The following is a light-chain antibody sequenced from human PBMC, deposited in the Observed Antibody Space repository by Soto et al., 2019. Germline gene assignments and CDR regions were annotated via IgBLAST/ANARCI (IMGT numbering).Light chain of an antibody. V-gene: IGKV3-20*01. CDR3: QQYGSSGT. CDR1: QGVSNNY. CDR2: GAS. Sequence: EIELTQSPCTLSPSKGERATLSCRASQGVSNNYLAWYQQKPGQAPRLIIYGASNRATGIPDRFSGSGSGTYFTLTISRLQPEDFAVYYCQQYGSSGTFGQGTKVDIK. J-gene: IGKJ1*01.